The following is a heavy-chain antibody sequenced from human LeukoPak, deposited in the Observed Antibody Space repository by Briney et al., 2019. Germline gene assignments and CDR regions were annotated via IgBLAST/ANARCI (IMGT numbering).Heavy chain of an antibody. CDR2: ISAYNGNT. D-gene: IGHD3-22*01. CDR1: GYTFTSYG. CDR3: ARDLGYYDSSGYSDY. Sequence: ASVKVSCKASGYTFTSYGISWVRQAPGQGLEWMGWISAYNGNTNYAQKLQGRVTMTTDTSTSTAYMELRSLRSDDTAVYYCARDLGYYDSSGYSDYWGQGTLVTVSS. V-gene: IGHV1-18*01. J-gene: IGHJ4*02.